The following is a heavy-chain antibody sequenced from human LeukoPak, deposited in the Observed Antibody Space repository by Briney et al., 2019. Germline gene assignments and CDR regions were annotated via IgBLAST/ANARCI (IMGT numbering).Heavy chain of an antibody. CDR3: AKDVAWDQPNVWDY. V-gene: IGHV3-23*01. D-gene: IGHD1-26*01. CDR2: ISTSGGST. CDR1: GFTFSSYA. Sequence: GGSLRLSCAASGFTFSSYAMSWVRQAPGKGLEWVSTISTSGGSTYYADSVKGRFTISRDNSKNTLYLQMNSLRAEDTAVYYCAKDVAWDQPNVWDYWGQGTLVTVSS. J-gene: IGHJ4*02.